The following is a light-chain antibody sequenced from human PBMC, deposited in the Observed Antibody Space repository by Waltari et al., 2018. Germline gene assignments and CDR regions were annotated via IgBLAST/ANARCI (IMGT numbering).Light chain of an antibody. CDR3: QQYGSSPWT. CDR1: QSVSSSY. CDR2: GAS. J-gene: IGKJ1*01. Sequence: VLTQSPGTLSMPPGARATLSCRASQSVSSSYLAWYQQKPGQAPRLLIYGASSRATGIPDRFSGSGSGTDFTLTISRLEPEDFAVYYCQQYGSSPWTFGQGTKVEIK. V-gene: IGKV3-20*01.